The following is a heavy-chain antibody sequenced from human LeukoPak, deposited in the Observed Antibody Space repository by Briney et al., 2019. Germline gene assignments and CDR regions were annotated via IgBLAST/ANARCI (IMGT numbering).Heavy chain of an antibody. Sequence: ASVKVSCKASGYTFTSYGISWVRQAPGQGLEWMGWISAYNGNTNYAQKLQGRVTMTTDTSTSTDYMELRSLRSDDTAVYYCARDGAYNAFDIWGQGTMVTVSS. D-gene: IGHD3-16*01. CDR1: GYTFTSYG. CDR3: ARDGAYNAFDI. CDR2: ISAYNGNT. J-gene: IGHJ3*02. V-gene: IGHV1-18*01.